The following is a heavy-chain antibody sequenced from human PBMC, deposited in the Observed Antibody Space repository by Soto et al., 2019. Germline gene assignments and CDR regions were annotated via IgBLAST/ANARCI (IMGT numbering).Heavy chain of an antibody. CDR3: ARDWVCSRGSCYSSYYYCGMDV. V-gene: IGHV3-30-3*01. CDR2: ISYDGSNK. J-gene: IGHJ6*01. D-gene: IGHD2-15*01. CDR1: GFTFSSYA. Sequence: VQLVEPGGGVVQPGRSLRLSCAASGFTFSSYAMHWVRQAPGKGLEWVAVISYDGSNKYYADPVKGRFTISRDNSKNKLYLQMSSLKAEDPAVYDCARDWVCSRGSCYSSYYYCGMDVWGQGTTVTVFS.